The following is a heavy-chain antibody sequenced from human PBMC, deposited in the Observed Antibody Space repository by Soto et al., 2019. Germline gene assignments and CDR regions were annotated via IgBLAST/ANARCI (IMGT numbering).Heavy chain of an antibody. D-gene: IGHD3-22*01. CDR3: ARDQGYYYDSSGYDSPYFDY. V-gene: IGHV3-30-3*01. J-gene: IGHJ4*02. CDR2: ISYDGSNK. CDR1: GFTFSSYA. Sequence: HPGGSLRLSCAASGFTFSSYAMHWVRQAPGKGLEWGAVISYDGSNKYYADSVKGRFTISRDNSKNTLYLQMNSLRAEDTAVYYCARDQGYYYDSSGYDSPYFDYWGQGTLVTVSS.